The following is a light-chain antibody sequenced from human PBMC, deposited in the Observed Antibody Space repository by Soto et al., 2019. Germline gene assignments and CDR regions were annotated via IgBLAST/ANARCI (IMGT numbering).Light chain of an antibody. V-gene: IGKV1-33*01. CDR2: DAT. CDR1: QDITNL. J-gene: IGKJ4*01. CDR3: QQYDDLPLT. Sequence: DIQMTQSPSSLSASVGDRVTITCQASQDITNLLNWYQQKPGKAPKLLIYDATYLEKGAPSRFSGSGSGTDFTFTISSLQPEDFATYFCQQYDDLPLTFGGGTKVAIK.